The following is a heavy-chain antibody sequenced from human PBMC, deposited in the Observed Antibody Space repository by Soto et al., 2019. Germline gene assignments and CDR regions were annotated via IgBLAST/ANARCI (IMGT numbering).Heavy chain of an antibody. D-gene: IGHD3-10*01. J-gene: IGHJ4*02. Sequence: QVQLVQSGAEVKKPGASVKVSCKASGYTFTSYAMHWVRQAPGQRLEWMGWINAGNGNTKYSQKIQGRVTITRDTSASTAYMELRGLRSEDTAVYSCARDLGFGLSDYWGQGTLVTVSS. CDR2: INAGNGNT. CDR3: ARDLGFGLSDY. V-gene: IGHV1-3*01. CDR1: GYTFTSYA.